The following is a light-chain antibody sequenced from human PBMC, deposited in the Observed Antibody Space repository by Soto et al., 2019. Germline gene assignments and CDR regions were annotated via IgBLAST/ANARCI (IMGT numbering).Light chain of an antibody. Sequence: EIVLTQSPATLSLSPGERATLCCRASQSVSRYLAWYQQKPGQAPRVIIYDASNRATGIPARFSGGGSETDFTLTISSLEPEDVAVYYCQQRSNWPPTLGQGTRLEIK. CDR3: QQRSNWPPT. V-gene: IGKV3-11*01. J-gene: IGKJ5*01. CDR1: QSVSRY. CDR2: DAS.